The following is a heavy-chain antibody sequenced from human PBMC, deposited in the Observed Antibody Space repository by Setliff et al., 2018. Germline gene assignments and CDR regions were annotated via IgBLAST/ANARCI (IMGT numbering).Heavy chain of an antibody. CDR3: ARDPHFDS. J-gene: IGHJ4*02. CDR2: IFHSGST. Sequence: PSETLSLTCTVSGYSISSGYYWGWIRQPPGKGLEWIGSIFHSGSTFYSPSLKRRFSISRDNAENSLYLQMNSLRAEDTAVYYCARDPHFDSWGQGTLVTVSS. CDR1: GYSISSGYY. V-gene: IGHV4-38-2*02.